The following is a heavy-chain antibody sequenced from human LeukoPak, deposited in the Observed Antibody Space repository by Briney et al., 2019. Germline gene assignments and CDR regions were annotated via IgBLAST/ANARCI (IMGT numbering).Heavy chain of an antibody. CDR1: GGTFSSYA. CDR2: IIPIFGTA. V-gene: IGHV1-69*13. J-gene: IGHJ4*02. Sequence: ASVKVSCKASGGTFSSYAISWVRQAPGQGLEWMGGIIPIFGTANYAQKFQGRVTITADESTSTAYMEVSRLRTGDTAVYYCESRGVKNADYWGQGTLVTVSS. D-gene: IGHD3-16*01. CDR3: ESRGVKNADY.